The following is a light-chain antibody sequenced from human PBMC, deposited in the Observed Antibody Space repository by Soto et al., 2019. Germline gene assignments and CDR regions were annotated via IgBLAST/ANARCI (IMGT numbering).Light chain of an antibody. J-gene: IGKJ4*01. CDR2: GAS. CDR1: QSVISN. V-gene: IGKV3D-15*01. Sequence: EIELTQSPASLSVSPRKRATLSFRASQSVISNFAWYQQKPGKAPTLLIYGASTRATDIPARFSATGSVTEFPRTISGLKTKDFAIYYCKQYNNWPPLTFGGAT. CDR3: KQYNNWPPLT.